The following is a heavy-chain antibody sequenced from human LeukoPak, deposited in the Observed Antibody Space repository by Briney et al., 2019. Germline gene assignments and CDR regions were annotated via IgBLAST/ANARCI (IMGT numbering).Heavy chain of an antibody. CDR1: GLTLSNYW. Sequence: GGCLRLSCAVAGLTLSNYWMDCVRQAPGEGLGWVSPIDADGTTTTYADSVKGRSTTSRDNTKNTLYLQMNSLRADDTSRYYCTRVVAGRAGLMTVCGRGTTVTVSS. CDR3: TRVVAGRAGLMTV. D-gene: IGHD5-12*01. CDR2: IDADGTTT. J-gene: IGHJ6*02. V-gene: IGHV3-74*01.